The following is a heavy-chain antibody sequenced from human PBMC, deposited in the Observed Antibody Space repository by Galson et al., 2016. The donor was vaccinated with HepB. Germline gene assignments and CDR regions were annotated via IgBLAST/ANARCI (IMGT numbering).Heavy chain of an antibody. CDR1: GFTFSSYG. CDR3: ARGYCSGGSCQYDYVWGSYRHVPLYYFDY. Sequence: LRLSCAASGFTFSSYGMHWVRQAPGKGLEWVAVIWYDGSNKYYADSVKGRFTISRDNSKNTLYLQMNSLRAEDTAVYYCARGYCSGGSCQYDYVWGSYRHVPLYYFDYWGQGTLVTVSS. CDR2: IWYDGSNK. J-gene: IGHJ4*02. V-gene: IGHV3-33*01. D-gene: IGHD3-16*02.